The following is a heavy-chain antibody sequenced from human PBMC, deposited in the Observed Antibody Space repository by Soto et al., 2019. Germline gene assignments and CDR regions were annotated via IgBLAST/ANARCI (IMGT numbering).Heavy chain of an antibody. CDR2: ISYDGSNK. D-gene: IGHD2-2*02. J-gene: IGHJ5*02. V-gene: IGHV3-30*18. Sequence: PGGSLRLSCAASGFTFSSYSMSWVRKAPGKGLEWVAVISYDGSNKYYADSVKGRFTISRDNSKNTLYLQMNSLRAEDTAVIFCAKDPAHIPEPTVWSAPWGQGTRVPVSS. CDR3: AKDPAHIPEPTVWSAP. CDR1: GFTFSSYS.